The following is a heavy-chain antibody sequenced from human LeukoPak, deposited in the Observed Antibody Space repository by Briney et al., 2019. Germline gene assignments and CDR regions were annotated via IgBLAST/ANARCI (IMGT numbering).Heavy chain of an antibody. CDR3: ASQESSGWKYYYYYMDV. V-gene: IGHV1-69*13. CDR2: IIPIFGTA. D-gene: IGHD6-19*01. CDR1: GGTFSSYA. J-gene: IGHJ6*03. Sequence: SVKVSCKASGGTFSSYAISWVRQAPGQGLEWMGGIIPIFGTANYAQKFQGRVTITADESTSTAYMELSSLRSEDTAVYYCASQESSGWKYYYYYMDVWGKGTTVTISS.